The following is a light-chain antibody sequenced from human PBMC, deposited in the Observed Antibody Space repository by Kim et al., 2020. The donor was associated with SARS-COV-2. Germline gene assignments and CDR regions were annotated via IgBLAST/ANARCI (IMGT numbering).Light chain of an antibody. CDR3: QQYDSHPYT. CDR2: KTS. V-gene: IGKV1-5*03. Sequence: DIQMTQSPSTLSASVGDRVTITCRASQSFSSWLAWYQQKPGKVPKLLIYKTSILESGVPSRFSGSGSGTEFTLTISSLQPDDFATYSCQQYDSHPYTFGQGTKLEI. J-gene: IGKJ2*01. CDR1: QSFSSW.